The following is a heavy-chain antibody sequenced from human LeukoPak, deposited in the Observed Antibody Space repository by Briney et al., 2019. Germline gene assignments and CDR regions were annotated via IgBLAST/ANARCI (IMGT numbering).Heavy chain of an antibody. D-gene: IGHD6-19*01. V-gene: IGHV3-74*01. CDR2: INSDGSST. CDR3: ARDEAAAPSGIAVAGTNLDY. J-gene: IGHJ4*02. Sequence: PGGSLRLSCAASGLTFSSYWMHWVRQAPGKGLVWVSRINSDGSSTSYADSVKGRFTISRDNAKNTLYLQMNSLRAEDTAVYYCARDEAAAPSGIAVAGTNLDYWGQGTLVTVSS. CDR1: GLTFSSYW.